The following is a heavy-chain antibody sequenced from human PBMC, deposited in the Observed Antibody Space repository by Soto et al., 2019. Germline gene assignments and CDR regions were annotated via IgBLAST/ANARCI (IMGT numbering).Heavy chain of an antibody. J-gene: IGHJ5*02. CDR3: ARDLVQESAGPQNWFDP. V-gene: IGHV3-48*02. D-gene: IGHD1-1*01. Sequence: EVQLLESGGGLVQPGGSLRLSCAASGFTFSSYSMNWVRQAPGKGLEWVSYISSSSSTIYYADSVKGRFTISRDNAKNSLYLQMNSLRDEDTAVYYCARDLVQESAGPQNWFDPWGQGTLVTVSS. CDR2: ISSSSSTI. CDR1: GFTFSSYS.